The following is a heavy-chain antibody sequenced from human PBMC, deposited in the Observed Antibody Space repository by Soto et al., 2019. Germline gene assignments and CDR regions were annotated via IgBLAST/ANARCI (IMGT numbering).Heavy chain of an antibody. J-gene: IGHJ6*02. Sequence: GWSLRLSCAASGFTFSSYAMHWVRQAPGKGLEWVAVISYDGSNKYYADSVKGRFTISRDNSKNTLYLQMNSLRAEDTAVYYCGSDGNKAMVRWNYYYYYGMDVWGQGTTVTVSS. D-gene: IGHD5-18*01. CDR2: ISYDGSNK. CDR1: GFTFSSYA. V-gene: IGHV3-30-3*01. CDR3: GSDGNKAMVRWNYYYYYGMDV.